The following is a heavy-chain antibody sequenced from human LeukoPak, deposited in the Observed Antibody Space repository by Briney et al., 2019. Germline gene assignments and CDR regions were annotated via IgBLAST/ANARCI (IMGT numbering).Heavy chain of an antibody. CDR2: INPNSGGT. Sequence: GASVKVSCKASGYTFTGYYMHWVRQAPGQGLEWMGWINPNSGGTNYAQKFQGRVTMTRDTSISTAYMELSRLRSDDTAVYYCARDPPALIAAAGTGGDYWGQGTLVTVSS. J-gene: IGHJ4*02. CDR1: GYTFTGYY. CDR3: ARDPPALIAAAGTGGDY. V-gene: IGHV1-2*02. D-gene: IGHD6-13*01.